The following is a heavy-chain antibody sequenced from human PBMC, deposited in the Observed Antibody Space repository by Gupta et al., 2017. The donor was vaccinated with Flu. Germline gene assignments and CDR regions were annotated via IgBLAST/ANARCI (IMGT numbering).Heavy chain of an antibody. CDR2: IKSKSDGETK. CDR1: AW. V-gene: IGHV3-15*01. Sequence: AWMSWVRQVPGRGLEWVGRIKSKSDGETKDYAEPVEGRFTLSRDDSEYTVHLQMRNLKTEDAGVYYCTTSISCYGSCYMELWGKGTTVTVSS. J-gene: IGHJ6*03. D-gene: IGHD2-15*01. CDR3: TTSISCYGSCYMEL.